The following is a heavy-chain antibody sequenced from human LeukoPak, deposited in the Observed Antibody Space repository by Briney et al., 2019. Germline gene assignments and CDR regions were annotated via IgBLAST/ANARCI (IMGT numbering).Heavy chain of an antibody. CDR1: GYSENFYG. J-gene: IGHJ6*03. Sequence: GASVKVSCKTSGYSENFYGITWVRQVAGQGLEWMGWISAQHGQTEYAPNSQDRVTMTTDTYTNTAYMELRSLRSDDTAVYYCARAVSWELLGYYYYYMDVWGKGTTVTVSS. D-gene: IGHD1-26*01. CDR3: ARAVSWELLGYYYYYMDV. V-gene: IGHV1-18*01. CDR2: ISAQHGQT.